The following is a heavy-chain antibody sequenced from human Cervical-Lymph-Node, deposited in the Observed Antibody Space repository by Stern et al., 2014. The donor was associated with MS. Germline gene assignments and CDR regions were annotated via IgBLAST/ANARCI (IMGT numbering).Heavy chain of an antibody. D-gene: IGHD1-26*01. V-gene: IGHV3-21*01. Sequence: EDQLVESGGGLVKPGGSLRLSCAASGFIFSHYSMNWVRQAPGKGLEWVSSISSSSSYIQYVDSVKGRFTISRDNAKSSLYLQMDGLRAEDTALYYCVREEEEGASFDCWGQGTLVTVSS. CDR1: GFIFSHYS. J-gene: IGHJ4*02. CDR3: VREEEEGASFDC. CDR2: ISSSSSYI.